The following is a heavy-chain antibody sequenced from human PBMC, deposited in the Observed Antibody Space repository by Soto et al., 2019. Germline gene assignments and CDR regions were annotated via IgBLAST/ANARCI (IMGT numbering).Heavy chain of an antibody. D-gene: IGHD4-17*01. J-gene: IGHJ4*02. Sequence: ASVKVSCKASGYTFTSYGMHWVRQAPGQRLEWMGWINAGNGNTKYSQKFQGRVTITRDTSASTAYMELSSLRSEDTAVYYCARDDYGDYILDYWGQGTLVTVSS. CDR1: GYTFTSYG. CDR2: INAGNGNT. CDR3: ARDDYGDYILDY. V-gene: IGHV1-3*01.